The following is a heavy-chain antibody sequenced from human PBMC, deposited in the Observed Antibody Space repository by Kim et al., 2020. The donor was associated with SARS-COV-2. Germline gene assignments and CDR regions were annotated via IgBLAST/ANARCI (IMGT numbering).Heavy chain of an antibody. D-gene: IGHD2-2*01. V-gene: IGHV3-23*01. Sequence: YAASVKGRFTSPRDNAKNTLYLQMNSLRAEDTAVYYCAKDSGVVVPAAGDYWGQGTLVTVSS. CDR3: AKDSGVVVPAAGDY. J-gene: IGHJ4*02.